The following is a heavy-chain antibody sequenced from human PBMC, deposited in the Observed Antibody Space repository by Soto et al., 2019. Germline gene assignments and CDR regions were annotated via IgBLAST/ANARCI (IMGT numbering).Heavy chain of an antibody. CDR2: INHSGST. J-gene: IGHJ6*02. CDR3: ARAHFRGYYGSGSSLYYYYYYGMDV. Sequence: SEALSVTCVVYGGSFSGYYWSWIRQPPGKGLEWIGEINHSGSTNYNPSLKSRVTISVDTSKNQFSLKLSSVTAADTAVYYCARAHFRGYYGSGSSLYYYYYYGMDVWGQATTVTVSS. V-gene: IGHV4-34*01. D-gene: IGHD3-10*01. CDR1: GGSFSGYY.